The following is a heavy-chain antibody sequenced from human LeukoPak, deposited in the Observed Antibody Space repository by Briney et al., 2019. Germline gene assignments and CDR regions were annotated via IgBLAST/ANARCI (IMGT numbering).Heavy chain of an antibody. J-gene: IGHJ4*02. D-gene: IGHD3-22*01. CDR1: GVSISGYY. V-gene: IGHV4-59*01. CDR3: ARGRARDSSGYPNY. Sequence: SETLSLTCTVSGVSISGYYWSWIRQPPGKGLEWIGYIYYSGSTNYNPSLKSQVTISVDTSKNQFSLKLSSVTTADTAVHYCARGRARDSSGYPNYWGQGTLVTVSS. CDR2: IYYSGST.